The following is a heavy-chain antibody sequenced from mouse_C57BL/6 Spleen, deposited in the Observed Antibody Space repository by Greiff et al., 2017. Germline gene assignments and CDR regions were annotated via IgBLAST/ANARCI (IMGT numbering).Heavy chain of an antibody. CDR1: GFTFSDYG. V-gene: IGHV5-17*01. D-gene: IGHD1-1*01. CDR3: ARAGSSPYYLDY. J-gene: IGHJ2*01. Sequence: EVKVVESGGGLVKPGGSLKLSRAASGFTFSDYGMHWVRQAPEKGLEWVAYISSGSSTIYYADTVQGRFTISRDNAKNTLFLQMTRLRSEDTAMYYCARAGSSPYYLDYWGQGTTRTGFS. CDR2: ISSGSSTI.